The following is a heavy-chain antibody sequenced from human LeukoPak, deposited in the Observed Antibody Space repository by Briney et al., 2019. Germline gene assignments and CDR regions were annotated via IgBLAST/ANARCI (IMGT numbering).Heavy chain of an antibody. Sequence: GGSLRLSCAASGFTFSNYGMHWVRQAPDKGLEWVAFIRYEGSSKYYADSVKGRFTISRDNSKNTLYLQMDNLRPQDTAIYYCAKDLLRDRWFGESWGQGTLVTVSS. V-gene: IGHV3-30*02. J-gene: IGHJ5*02. CDR2: IRYEGSSK. CDR1: GFTFSNYG. CDR3: AKDLLRDRWFGES. D-gene: IGHD3-10*01.